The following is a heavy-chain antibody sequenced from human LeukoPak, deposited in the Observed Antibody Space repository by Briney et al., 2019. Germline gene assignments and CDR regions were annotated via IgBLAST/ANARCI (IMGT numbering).Heavy chain of an antibody. Sequence: GGSLRLSCAASGFTFSSYAMNWVRQTPGRGLEWVSAISGSGVSTYYADSVMGRFTISRDNAKNTLYLQMKSLRAEDTALYYCVKDLGSSIRNPTLDYWGQGTLVTVSS. D-gene: IGHD2-2*01. V-gene: IGHV3-23*01. CDR3: VKDLGSSIRNPTLDY. J-gene: IGHJ4*02. CDR2: ISGSGVST. CDR1: GFTFSSYA.